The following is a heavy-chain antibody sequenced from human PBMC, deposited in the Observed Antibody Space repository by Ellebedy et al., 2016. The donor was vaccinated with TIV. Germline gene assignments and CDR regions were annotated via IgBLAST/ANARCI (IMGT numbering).Heavy chain of an antibody. J-gene: IGHJ6*02. D-gene: IGHD6-19*01. CDR2: ISDSGSMI. V-gene: IGHV3-11*01. CDR1: GFSSSDYY. CDR3: ARISTGRSFYGMDV. Sequence: GGSLRLSXAASGFSSSDYYMSWIRQAPGKGLEWVSYISDSGSMIHYADSVKGRFTISRDNSKTSLYLQMNNLRAEDTAVYYCARISTGRSFYGMDVWGQGTTVTVSS.